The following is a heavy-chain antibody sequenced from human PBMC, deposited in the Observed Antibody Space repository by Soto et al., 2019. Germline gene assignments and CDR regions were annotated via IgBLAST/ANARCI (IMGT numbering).Heavy chain of an antibody. CDR3: ARTGNCSGGSCYSSIPYYYYYMDV. CDR2: ISSSSSTI. Sequence: EVQLVESGGGLVQPGGSLRLSCAASGFTFSSYSMNWVRQAPGKGLEWVSYISSSSSTIYYADSVKGRFTISRDNAKNSLYLQMNSLRAEDTAVYYCARTGNCSGGSCYSSIPYYYYYMDVWGKGTTVTVSS. V-gene: IGHV3-48*01. J-gene: IGHJ6*03. CDR1: GFTFSSYS. D-gene: IGHD2-15*01.